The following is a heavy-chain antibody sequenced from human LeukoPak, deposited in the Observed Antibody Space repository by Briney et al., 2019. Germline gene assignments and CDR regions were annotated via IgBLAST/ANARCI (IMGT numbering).Heavy chain of an antibody. CDR3: ARQMYYYDNSGYYDY. V-gene: IGHV4-39*01. D-gene: IGHD3-22*01. J-gene: IGHJ4*02. Sequence: PSETLSLTCIVSGGSISSSTYYWGWIRQPPGKGLEWIGSIYHSGSTYYNLSLKSRVTLSVDKSKNQFYLKLSSVTAADTAVYYCARQMYYYDNSGYYDYWGQGTLVTVSS. CDR1: GGSISSSTYY. CDR2: IYHSGST.